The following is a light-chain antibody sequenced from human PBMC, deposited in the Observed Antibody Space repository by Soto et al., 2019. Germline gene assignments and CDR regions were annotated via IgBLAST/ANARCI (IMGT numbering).Light chain of an antibody. CDR1: QSVSSN. Sequence: IVMTQSPATLSVSPGERATLSCMASQSVSSNLAWYQQKPGQTPKLLIYVASTRATGIPARFSGSGSGTEFTLTISSLQSEDFAVYYCQQYNVWPLTFGGGTKVEFK. V-gene: IGKV3-15*01. CDR2: VAS. J-gene: IGKJ4*01. CDR3: QQYNVWPLT.